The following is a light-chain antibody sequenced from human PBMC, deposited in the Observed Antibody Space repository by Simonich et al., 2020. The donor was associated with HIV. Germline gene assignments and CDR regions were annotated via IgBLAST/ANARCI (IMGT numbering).Light chain of an antibody. Sequence: DIVMTQTPLSLSVTPGQPASLSCKSSRSLLHNDGKTYLYWYLKKPGQSPQLLIYEVSNLFSGVPDRCSGNGSGTEFTLRISRVEAEDVGVYYCMQGIQLPPITFGQGTRLEIK. J-gene: IGKJ5*01. CDR2: EVS. V-gene: IGKV2D-29*02. CDR3: MQGIQLPPIT. CDR1: RSLLHNDGKTY.